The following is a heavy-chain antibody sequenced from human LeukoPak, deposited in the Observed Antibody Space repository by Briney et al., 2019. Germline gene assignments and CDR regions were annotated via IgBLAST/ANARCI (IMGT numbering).Heavy chain of an antibody. CDR1: GGSISSSNW. CDR2: IYHSGST. CDR3: TAMVPSSRVYFDY. Sequence: SGTLSLTCAVSGGSISSSNWWSWVRQPPGKGLEWIGEIYHSGSTNYNPSLKSRVTISVDKSKNQFSLKLSSVTAADTAVYYCTAMVPSSRVYFDYWGQGTLVTVSS. D-gene: IGHD5-18*01. V-gene: IGHV4-4*02. J-gene: IGHJ4*02.